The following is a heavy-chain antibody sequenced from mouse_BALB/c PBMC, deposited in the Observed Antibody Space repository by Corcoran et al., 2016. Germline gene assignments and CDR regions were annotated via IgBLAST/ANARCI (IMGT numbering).Heavy chain of an antibody. Sequence: DVQLQESGPGLVKPSQSLSLTCSVTGYSITSGYYWNWIRQFPGKKLEWMGYISYDGSNNYNPSLKNRISITRDTSKNQVFLKLNSVTTEDTATDYCARERGYAMDYGGQGTSVTVSS. CDR3: ARERGYAMDY. CDR1: GYSITSGYY. V-gene: IGHV3-6*02. J-gene: IGHJ4*01. CDR2: ISYDGSN.